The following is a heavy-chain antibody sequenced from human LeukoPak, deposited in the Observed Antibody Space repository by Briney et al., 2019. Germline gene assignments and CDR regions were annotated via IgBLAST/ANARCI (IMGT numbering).Heavy chain of an antibody. J-gene: IGHJ5*02. Sequence: ASVKVSCKASGYTFTSYDINWVRQTTGQGLEWMGWMNPNSGHTGYAQKFQGRVTMTRNTSISTAYMELSSLRSEDTAVYYCARVKAARRGVTATRLNWFDPWGQGTLVTVSS. CDR3: ARVKAARRGVTATRLNWFDP. D-gene: IGHD6-6*01. CDR2: MNPNSGHT. V-gene: IGHV1-8*01. CDR1: GYTFTSYD.